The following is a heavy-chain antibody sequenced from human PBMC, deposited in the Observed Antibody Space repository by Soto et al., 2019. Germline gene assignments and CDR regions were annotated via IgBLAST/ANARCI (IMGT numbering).Heavy chain of an antibody. D-gene: IGHD3-9*01. CDR3: ARRVHRIFLTGYYGAPNWFDP. V-gene: IGHV3-7*01. CDR2: INPDGSEK. CDR1: GFTFKSFA. J-gene: IGHJ5*02. Sequence: GGSQRLSCVASGFTFKSFAVTWVRQAPGKGLECLACINPDGSEKYYVDSVKGRFTVSRDNARNSLYVQMNSLRADDTAVYYCARRVHRIFLTGYYGAPNWFDPWGQGTLVTVSS.